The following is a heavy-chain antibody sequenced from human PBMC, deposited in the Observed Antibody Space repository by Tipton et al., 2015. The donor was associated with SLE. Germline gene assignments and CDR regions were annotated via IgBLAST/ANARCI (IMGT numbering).Heavy chain of an antibody. Sequence: TLSLTCTVSGGSISSSSYYWGWIRQPPGKGLEWIGYIYTSGSTNHNPSLKSRVTISVDTSKNQFSLKLSSVTAADTAVYYCARGELDDAFDIWGQGTMVTVSS. V-gene: IGHV4-61*05. CDR1: GGSISSSSYY. CDR2: IYTSGST. D-gene: IGHD1-26*01. CDR3: ARGELDDAFDI. J-gene: IGHJ3*02.